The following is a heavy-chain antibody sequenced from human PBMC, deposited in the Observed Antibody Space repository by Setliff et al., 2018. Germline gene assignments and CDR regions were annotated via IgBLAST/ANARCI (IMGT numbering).Heavy chain of an antibody. CDR1: GASISSSSYY. D-gene: IGHD4-17*01. CDR3: AREPHYGDYLLDY. V-gene: IGHV4-30-4*08. J-gene: IGHJ4*02. CDR2: IYYSGST. Sequence: PSETLSPTCTVSGASISSSSYYWGWIRQPPGKGLEWIGYIYYSGSTYYDPSLKSRVTISVDTSKNQFSLKLSSVTAADTAVYYCAREPHYGDYLLDYWGQGTLVTVSS.